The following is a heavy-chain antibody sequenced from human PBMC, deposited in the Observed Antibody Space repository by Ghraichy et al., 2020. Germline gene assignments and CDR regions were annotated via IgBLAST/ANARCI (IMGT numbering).Heavy chain of an antibody. V-gene: IGHV1-69*06. J-gene: IGHJ3*01. CDR1: GGTLRSYA. Sequence: SVKVSCKASGGTLRSYAISWVRQAPGQGLEWMGGITPMFGTADYAQTFQGRLTITADRSTNTAYMELSSLRSDDTAVYYCAHCPRDYDYWSGYEAFGVWGQGTMVTVSS. CDR2: ITPMFGTA. CDR3: AHCPRDYDYWSGYEAFGV. D-gene: IGHD3/OR15-3a*01.